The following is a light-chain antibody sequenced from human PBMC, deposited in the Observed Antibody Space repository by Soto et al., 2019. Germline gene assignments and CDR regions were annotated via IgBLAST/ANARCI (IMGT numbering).Light chain of an antibody. Sequence: QSVLTQPPSVSAAPGQKVTISCSGSSSNIGNNYVSWYQHLPGTAPKLLIYENNKRPSGIPDRFSGSKSGTSATLGITGLQTGDEADYYCGTWDSSLSGCVFGGGTKLTVL. CDR3: GTWDSSLSGCV. CDR2: ENN. CDR1: SSNIGNNY. V-gene: IGLV1-51*02. J-gene: IGLJ3*02.